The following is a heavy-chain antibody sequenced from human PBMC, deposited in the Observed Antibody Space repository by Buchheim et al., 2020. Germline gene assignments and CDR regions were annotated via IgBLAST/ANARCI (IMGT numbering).Heavy chain of an antibody. Sequence: QVQLQESGPGLVKPSGTLSLTCTVSGGSITSHSWWSWVRQPPGTGLEWIGEVYHGGSTNYDPSLQSRVTLSVDKSKNQFSLKLSSVTAADTAVYYCASHIIILGNRGFDFWGQG. V-gene: IGHV4-4*02. CDR2: VYHGGST. CDR3: ASHIIILGNRGFDF. D-gene: IGHD1-26*01. J-gene: IGHJ4*02. CDR1: GGSITSHSW.